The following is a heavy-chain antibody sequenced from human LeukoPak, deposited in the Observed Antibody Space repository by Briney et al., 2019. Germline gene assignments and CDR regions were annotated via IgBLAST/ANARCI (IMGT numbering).Heavy chain of an antibody. CDR2: ISAYNGNT. V-gene: IGHV1-18*01. J-gene: IGHJ4*02. CDR1: GYTFTSYG. CDR3: ARGVAYYDFWSGPGYFDY. Sequence: GASVKVSCKASGYTFTSYGISWVRQAPGQGLEWMGWISAYNGNTNYAQKLQGRVTMTTDTSTSTAYMELRSLRSDDTAVYYCARGVAYYDFWSGPGYFDYWGQGTLVTVSS. D-gene: IGHD3-3*01.